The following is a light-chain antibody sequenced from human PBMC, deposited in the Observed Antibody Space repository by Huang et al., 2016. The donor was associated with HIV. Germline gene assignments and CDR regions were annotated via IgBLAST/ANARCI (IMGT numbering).Light chain of an antibody. J-gene: IGKJ2*01. V-gene: IGKV3-20*01. CDR1: QSVSSSY. Sequence: EIVLTQSPGPLSLSPGERATISCRASQSVSSSYLAWYQQKPGQAPRLLIYGASSRATGIPDRFSGSGSGTDFTLTISRLEPEGFAVYYCRQYGSSPMYTFGQGTKLEIK. CDR3: RQYGSSPMYT. CDR2: GAS.